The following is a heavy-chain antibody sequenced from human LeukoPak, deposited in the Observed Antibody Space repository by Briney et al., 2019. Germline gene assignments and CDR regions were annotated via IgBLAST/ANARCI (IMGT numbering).Heavy chain of an antibody. CDR2: ISGTDTNT. J-gene: IGHJ4*02. Sequence: GSLRLSCSASGFTFSNYAMYWVRQAPGKGLEWVSAISGTDTNTYYAASVKGRFTISRDNSKNTLYLQMNSLRAEDTAVYYCAIREPIGYWGQGALVTVSS. CDR3: AIREPIGY. D-gene: IGHD1-14*01. CDR1: GFTFSNYA. V-gene: IGHV3-23*01.